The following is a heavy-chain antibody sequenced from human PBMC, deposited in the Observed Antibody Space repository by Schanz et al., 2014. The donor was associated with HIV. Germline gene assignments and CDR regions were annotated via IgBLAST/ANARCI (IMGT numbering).Heavy chain of an antibody. CDR3: ARLYYDSWGGKVEYYLEY. D-gene: IGHD3-3*01. Sequence: QVQLVESGGGVVQPGRCQRHSCGASGMTFSSAVIHWVRQAPGKGLEWVAVIWYDGSNKYYADSVKGRFTISRDNSKNTLYLQMNSLRAEDTAVYYCARLYYDSWGGKVEYYLEYWGQGTLVTVSS. CDR2: IWYDGSNK. J-gene: IGHJ4*02. CDR1: GMTFSSAV. V-gene: IGHV3-33*08.